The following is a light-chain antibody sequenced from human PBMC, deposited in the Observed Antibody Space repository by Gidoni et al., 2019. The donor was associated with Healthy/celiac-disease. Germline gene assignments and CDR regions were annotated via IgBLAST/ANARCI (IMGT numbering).Light chain of an antibody. CDR1: QSVSSSY. CDR2: GAS. V-gene: IGKV3-20*01. CDR3: QQYGSSSTT. Sequence: EIVFTQSPGTLSLSPGERATLSCRASQSVSSSYLAWYQQKPGQAPRLLIYGASSRATGIPDRFSGSGSGTDFTLNISRLEPEDFAVYYCQQYGSSSTTFGGXTKVEIK. J-gene: IGKJ4*01.